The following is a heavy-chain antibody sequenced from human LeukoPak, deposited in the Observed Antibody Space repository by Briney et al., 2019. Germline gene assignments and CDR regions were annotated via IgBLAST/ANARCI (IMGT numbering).Heavy chain of an antibody. D-gene: IGHD3-10*01. CDR2: INPNSGGT. Sequence: ASVKVSCKASGYTFTSYDINWVRQATGQGLEWMGWINPNSGGTNYAQKFQGRVTMTRDTSISTAYMELSRLRSDDTAVYYCARVGRITMVRGVSLNYWGQGTLVTVSS. CDR3: ARVGRITMVRGVSLNY. V-gene: IGHV1-2*02. CDR1: GYTFTSYD. J-gene: IGHJ4*02.